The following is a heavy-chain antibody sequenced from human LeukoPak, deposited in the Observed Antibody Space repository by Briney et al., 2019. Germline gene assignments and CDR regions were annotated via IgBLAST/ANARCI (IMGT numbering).Heavy chain of an antibody. Sequence: SVKVSCKASGGTFRNYAISWVRQAPGQGLEWMGGIIPIFGKANYAQKFQGRVTITADESTSTAYMELSSLRSEDTAVYYCARGWDSSGQIPFFYWGQGTLVTVSS. CDR3: ARGWDSSGQIPFFY. V-gene: IGHV1-69*13. CDR2: IIPIFGKA. D-gene: IGHD3-22*01. CDR1: GGTFRNYA. J-gene: IGHJ4*02.